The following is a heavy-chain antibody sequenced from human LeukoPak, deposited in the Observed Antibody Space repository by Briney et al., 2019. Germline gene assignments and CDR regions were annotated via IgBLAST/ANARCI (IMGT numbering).Heavy chain of an antibody. J-gene: IGHJ4*02. D-gene: IGHD2-21*01. CDR3: ARGACGGDCYDY. CDR1: GGSISSSSYY. CDR2: IYYSGST. Sequence: MPSETLSLTCTVSGGSISSSSYYWGWIRQPPGKGLEWIGSIYYSGSTYYNPSLKSRVTISVDTSKNPFSLKLSSVTAADTAVYYCARGACGGDCYDYWGQGTLVTVSS. V-gene: IGHV4-39*07.